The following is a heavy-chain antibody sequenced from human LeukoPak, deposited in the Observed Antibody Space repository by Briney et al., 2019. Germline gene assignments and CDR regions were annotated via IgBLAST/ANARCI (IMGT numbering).Heavy chain of an antibody. CDR3: ARVVQYSYFLAARGQPTYFDY. D-gene: IGHD6-6*01. CDR2: IYHSGST. Sequence: PSQTLSLTCAVSGGSISSGGYSWSWIRQPPGKGLEWIGYIYHSGSTYYNPSLKSRVTISVDTSKNQFSLKLSSVTAADTAVYYCARVVQYSYFLAARGQPTYFDYWGQGTLVTVSS. V-gene: IGHV4-30-2*01. CDR1: GGSISSGGYS. J-gene: IGHJ4*02.